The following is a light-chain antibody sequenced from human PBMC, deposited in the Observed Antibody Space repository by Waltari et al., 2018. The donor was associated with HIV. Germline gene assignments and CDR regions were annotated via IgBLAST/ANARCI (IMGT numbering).Light chain of an antibody. CDR2: DVS. Sequence: QSALTQPASVSGSPGQSITISCTGTSSEVGGYNYVSWYHQHPGKAPKLMIYDVSNRPSGVSNRFSGSKSGNTASLTISGLQAEDEADYYCSSYTSSSTYVVFGGGTKLTVL. J-gene: IGLJ2*01. V-gene: IGLV2-14*01. CDR1: SSEVGGYNY. CDR3: SSYTSSSTYVV.